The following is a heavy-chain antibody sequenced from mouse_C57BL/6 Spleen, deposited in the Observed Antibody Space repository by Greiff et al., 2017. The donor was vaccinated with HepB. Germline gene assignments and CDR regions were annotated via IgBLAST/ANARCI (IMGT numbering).Heavy chain of an antibody. V-gene: IGHV1-15*01. CDR2: IDPETGGT. J-gene: IGHJ3*01. Sequence: QVHVKQSGAELVRPGASVTLSCKASGYTFTDYEMHWVKQTPVHGLEWIGAIDPETGGTAYNQKFKGKAILTADKSSSTAYMELRSLTSEDSAVYYCTREGPFAYWGQGTLVTVSA. CDR3: TREGPFAY. CDR1: GYTFTDYE.